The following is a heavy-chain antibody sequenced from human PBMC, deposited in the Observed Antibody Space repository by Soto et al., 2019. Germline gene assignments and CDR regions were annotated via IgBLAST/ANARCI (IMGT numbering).Heavy chain of an antibody. D-gene: IGHD6-13*01. J-gene: IGHJ5*02. CDR2: ISAHNGNT. V-gene: IGHV1-18*04. Sequence: QVQLVQSGPEVKKPGASVKVSCKASGYTFTNYGINWVRQAPGQGLEWMGWISAHNGNTHYAQNLQGRVTLTRASSTTTAYLEVRSLTSDDTAVYYCARSHSSSWSFDPWGQGTLVTVSS. CDR1: GYTFTNYG. CDR3: ARSHSSSWSFDP.